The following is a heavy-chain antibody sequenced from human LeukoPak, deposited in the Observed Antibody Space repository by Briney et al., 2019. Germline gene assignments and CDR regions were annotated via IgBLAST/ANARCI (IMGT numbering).Heavy chain of an antibody. V-gene: IGHV3-23*01. CDR1: GFTFSSYA. CDR3: AKQWRRGSNDYGDYFDY. J-gene: IGHJ4*02. D-gene: IGHD4-17*01. CDR2: TSGSGGST. Sequence: PGGSLRLSCAASGFTFSSYAMSWVRQAPEKGLEWASATSGSGGSTYYADSVKGRFTISRDNSKNTLYLQMNSLRAEDTAVYYCAKQWRRGSNDYGDYFDYWGQGTLVTVSS.